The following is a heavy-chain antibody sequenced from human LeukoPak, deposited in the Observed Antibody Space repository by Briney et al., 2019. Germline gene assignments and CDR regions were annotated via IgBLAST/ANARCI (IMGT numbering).Heavy chain of an antibody. V-gene: IGHV4-39*02. J-gene: IGHJ6*03. D-gene: IGHD3-22*01. Sequence: SETLSLTCPVSGCSISSSSYYWGWIRQPPGKGLEWIGTTHYSGSTYYSPSLKSRVTISVDTSKTHFSLQLSSVAPANRAVYYHSRNYDDHHYYFLDVWGKGTTVTVSS. CDR2: THYSGST. CDR3: SRNYDDHHYYFLDV. CDR1: GCSISSSSYY.